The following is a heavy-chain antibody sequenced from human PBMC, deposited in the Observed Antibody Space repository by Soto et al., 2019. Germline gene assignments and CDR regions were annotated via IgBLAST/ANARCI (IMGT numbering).Heavy chain of an antibody. CDR2: IYYSGST. CDR3: DRGMTTVTTLDY. V-gene: IGHV4-59*12. D-gene: IGHD4-17*01. Sequence: PSETLSLTCTVSGGSISSYYWSWIRQPPGKGLEWIGYIYYSGSTNYNPSLKSRVTISLDRSKKQFSLKLSSVTAAETAVYYCDRGMTTVTTLDYWGQGALVTVSS. J-gene: IGHJ4*02. CDR1: GGSISSYY.